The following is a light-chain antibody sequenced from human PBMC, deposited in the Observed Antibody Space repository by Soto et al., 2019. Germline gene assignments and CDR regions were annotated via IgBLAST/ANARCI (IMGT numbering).Light chain of an antibody. V-gene: IGKV3-15*01. J-gene: IGKJ1*01. CDR2: GAS. CDR3: QQYNNWPRT. Sequence: EIVMTQSPATLSVSPGERATLSCRARESVSSNLAWYQQKPGQAPRLLIYGASTRATGVPARFSGNGSGTEFTLTISSLQSEDFAVYYCQQYNNWPRTFGQGTKVDI. CDR1: ESVSSN.